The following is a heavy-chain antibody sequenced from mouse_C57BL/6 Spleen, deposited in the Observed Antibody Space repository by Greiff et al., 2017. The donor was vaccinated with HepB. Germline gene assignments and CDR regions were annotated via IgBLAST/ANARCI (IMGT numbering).Heavy chain of an antibody. CDR2: IYPGDGDT. CDR3: ARYGSSHYYYAMDY. CDR1: GYAFSSYW. V-gene: IGHV1-80*01. D-gene: IGHD1-1*01. J-gene: IGHJ4*01. Sequence: VKLMESGAELVKPGASVKISCKASGYAFSSYWMNWVKQRPGKGLEWIGQIYPGDGDTNYNGKFKGKATLTADKSSSTAYMQLSSLTSEDSAVYFCARYGSSHYYYAMDYWGQGTSVTVSS.